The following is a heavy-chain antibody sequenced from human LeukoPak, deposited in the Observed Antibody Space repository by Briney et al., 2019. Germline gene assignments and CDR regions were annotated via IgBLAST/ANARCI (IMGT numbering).Heavy chain of an antibody. J-gene: IGHJ4*02. CDR2: ISSSSSYI. V-gene: IGHV3-21*01. D-gene: IGHD3-3*01. CDR1: GFTFSSYS. CDR3: ARDFGVVSPFDY. Sequence: GGSLRLSCAASGFTFSSYSMNWVRQAPGKGLEWVSSISSSSSYIYYADSVKGRFTISRDNAKNSLYLQMNSLRAEDTAVYYCARDFGVVSPFDYWGQGTLVTVSS.